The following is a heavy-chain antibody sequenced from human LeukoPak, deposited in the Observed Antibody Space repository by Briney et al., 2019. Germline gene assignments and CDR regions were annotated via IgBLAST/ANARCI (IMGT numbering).Heavy chain of an antibody. Sequence: SETLSLTCAVYGGSFSGYYWGWIRQPPGKGLEWIGEINHSGSTNYNPSLKSRVTISVDTSKNQFSLKLSSVTAADTAVYYCASPPELGYCSSTSCLYYMDVWGKGTTVTVSS. CDR1: GGSFSGYY. CDR2: INHSGST. V-gene: IGHV4-34*01. J-gene: IGHJ6*03. CDR3: ASPPELGYCSSTSCLYYMDV. D-gene: IGHD2-2*01.